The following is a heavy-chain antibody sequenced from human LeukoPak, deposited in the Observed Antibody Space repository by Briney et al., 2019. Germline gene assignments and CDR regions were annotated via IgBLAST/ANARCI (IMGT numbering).Heavy chain of an antibody. CDR2: ILYDGSNK. D-gene: IGHD1-26*01. CDR1: RFTFSSYG. J-gene: IGHJ4*02. Sequence: PGGSLRLSCAASRFTFSSYGMHWVRQAPGKGLEWVAVILYDGSNKYYADSVKGRFTITRDNSKNTLYLQMNSLRAEDTAVYYCAKDIIVGADRFDYWGQGTLVTVSS. CDR3: AKDIIVGADRFDY. V-gene: IGHV3-33*05.